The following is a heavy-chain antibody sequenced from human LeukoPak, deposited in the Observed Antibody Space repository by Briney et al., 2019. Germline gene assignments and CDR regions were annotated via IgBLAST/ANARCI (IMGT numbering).Heavy chain of an antibody. V-gene: IGHV4-4*02. CDR2: IYHSGST. CDR3: AKCDGNENAFDI. J-gene: IGHJ3*02. CDR1: GGSITNYHW. Sequence: SETLSLTCAVSGGSITNYHWWSWVRQPPGQGLEWIGEIYHSGSTNYNPSLKSRVTISVDKSKNQFSLKLSSVTAADTAVYYCAKCDGNENAFDIWGQGTMVTVSS. D-gene: IGHD1-1*01.